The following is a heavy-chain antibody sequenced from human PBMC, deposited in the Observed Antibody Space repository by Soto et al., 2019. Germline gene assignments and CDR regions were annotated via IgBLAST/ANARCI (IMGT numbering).Heavy chain of an antibody. Sequence: PGGSLRLSCAASGFTFSSYAMSWVRQAPGKGLEWVPAISGSGGSTYYADSVKGRFTISRDNSKNTLYLQMNSLRAEDTAVYYCAKGSSDSSGYYQGYYFDYWGQGTLVTVSS. V-gene: IGHV3-23*01. J-gene: IGHJ4*02. D-gene: IGHD3-22*01. CDR1: GFTFSSYA. CDR2: ISGSGGST. CDR3: AKGSSDSSGYYQGYYFDY.